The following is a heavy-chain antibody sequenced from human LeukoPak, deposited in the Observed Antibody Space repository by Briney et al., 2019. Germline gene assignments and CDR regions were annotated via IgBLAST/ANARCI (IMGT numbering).Heavy chain of an antibody. CDR2: IKEDGSEI. Sequence: PGGSLRLSCAAPAFTFSNYWMSWVRQAPGKGLEWVANIKEDGSEINYVDSVTGRFTISRDNAKNSLYLQMNSLRVDDTGVYYCARDRGYSTFDYWGQGTLVTVSS. V-gene: IGHV3-7*01. J-gene: IGHJ4*02. CDR3: ARDRGYSTFDY. D-gene: IGHD4-23*01. CDR1: AFTFSNYW.